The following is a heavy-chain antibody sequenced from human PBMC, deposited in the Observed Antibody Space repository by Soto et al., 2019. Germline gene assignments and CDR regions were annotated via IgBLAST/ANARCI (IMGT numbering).Heavy chain of an antibody. V-gene: IGHV3-23*01. CDR1: GFTFSSYA. J-gene: IGHJ4*02. D-gene: IGHD6-19*01. CDR2: ISGSGGST. CDR3: ANTRHSSGWWECFDY. Sequence: EVQLLESGGGLVQPGGSLRLSCAASGFTFSSYAMSWVRQAPGKGLEWVSAISGSGGSTYYADSVKGRFTIPRDNSKNTLYLQMTSLRAEDTALYYCANTRHSSGWWECFDYWGQGTLVTVSS.